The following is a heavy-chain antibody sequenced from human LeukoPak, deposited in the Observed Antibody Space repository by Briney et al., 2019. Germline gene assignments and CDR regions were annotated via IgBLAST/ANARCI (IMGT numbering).Heavy chain of an antibody. CDR2: IYPGDSDT. CDR1: GYTFSLYW. V-gene: IGHV5-51*01. Sequence: LGESLKISCKGSGYTFSLYWIVWVRQMHGKGLEWMGIIYPGDSDTRYSPSFQGQVTISVDKSTSTAYLHWNTLKASDTAIYYCARQVGETHYCRSSSCRPYFDNWGQGTQVTVSS. CDR3: ARQVGETHYCRSSSCRPYFDN. J-gene: IGHJ4*02. D-gene: IGHD2-2*01.